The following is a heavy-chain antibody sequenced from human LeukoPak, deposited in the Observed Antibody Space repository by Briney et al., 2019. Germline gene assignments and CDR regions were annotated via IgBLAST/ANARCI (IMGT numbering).Heavy chain of an antibody. CDR2: ISYDGSNK. CDR3: AREISYDFWSGQDFDY. CDR1: GFTFSSYA. J-gene: IGHJ4*02. V-gene: IGHV3-30-3*01. D-gene: IGHD3-3*01. Sequence: GGSLRLSCAASGFTFSSYAMHWVRQAPGKGLEWVAVISYDGSNKYYADSVKGRFTISRDNPKNTLYLQMNSLRAEDTAVYYCAREISYDFWSGQDFDYWGQGTLVTVSS.